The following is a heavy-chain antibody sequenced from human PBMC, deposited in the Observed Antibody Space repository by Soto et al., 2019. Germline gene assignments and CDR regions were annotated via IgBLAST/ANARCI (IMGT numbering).Heavy chain of an antibody. CDR3: VRCYCSVGSCFACWPFDF. J-gene: IGHJ2*01. CDR2: ISPSTGDT. D-gene: IGHD2-15*01. V-gene: IGHV1-18*01. CDR1: GYTFNSYA. Sequence: QVQLVQSGGEVKKPGASVKVSCQASGYTFNSYAISWVRQAPGQGLEWMGWISPSTGDTDQAQNFHARVLMTLVISTITFYMVLRRLRSYDTAVYYCVRCYCSVGSCFACWPFDFWARGTLVTVSS.